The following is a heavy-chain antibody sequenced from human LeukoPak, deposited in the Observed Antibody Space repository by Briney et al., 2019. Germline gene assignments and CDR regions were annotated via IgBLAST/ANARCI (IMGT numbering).Heavy chain of an antibody. J-gene: IGHJ4*02. CDR3: AKDISYDSSGFSYYFDY. V-gene: IGHV3-9*01. CDR1: GFTFDDYA. Sequence: GGSLRLSCAASGFTFDDYAMHWVRQAPGKGLEWGSGISWNSGSIGYADSVKGRFTISRDNAKNSLYLQMNSLRAEDTALYYCAKDISYDSSGFSYYFDYWGQGTPVTVSS. CDR2: ISWNSGSI. D-gene: IGHD3-22*01.